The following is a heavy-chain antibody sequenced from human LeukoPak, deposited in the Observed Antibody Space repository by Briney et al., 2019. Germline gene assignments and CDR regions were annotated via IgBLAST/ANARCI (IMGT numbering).Heavy chain of an antibody. CDR2: IFTSGST. V-gene: IGHV4-61*02. CDR1: GGSISSGSYY. J-gene: IGHJ5*02. CDR3: ARAQLGYCSSASCYELGLNP. D-gene: IGHD2-2*01. Sequence: SETLSLTCTVSGGSISSGSYYWSWIRQPAGKGLEWIGRIFTSGSTNYNPSLKSRVTISVDTSKNQLSLKLSSVTAADTAVYYCARAQLGYCSSASCYELGLNPWGQGTLVTVSS.